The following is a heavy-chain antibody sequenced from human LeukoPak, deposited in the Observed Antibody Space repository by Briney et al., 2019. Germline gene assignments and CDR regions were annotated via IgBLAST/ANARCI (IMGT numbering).Heavy chain of an antibody. CDR1: GFTFSSYA. D-gene: IGHD1-26*01. CDR3: AKEVVGAPGDY. Sequence: PGGSLRLSCAASGFTFSSYAMNWVRQAPGKGLEWVSHISASGSSTYYADSVKGRFTISRENSKNTLYLQMNSLRAEDMAVYYCAKEVVGAPGDYWGQGTLVTVSS. J-gene: IGHJ4*02. CDR2: ISASGSST. V-gene: IGHV3-23*01.